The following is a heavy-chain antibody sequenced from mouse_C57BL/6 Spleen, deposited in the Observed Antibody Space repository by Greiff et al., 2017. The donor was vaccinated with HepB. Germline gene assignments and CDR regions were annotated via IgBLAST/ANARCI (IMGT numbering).Heavy chain of an antibody. CDR3: GRSHVNSLWDAC. CDR1: GYTFTSYW. V-gene: IGHV1-7*01. Sequence: VQLQQPGAELVKPGASVKLSCKASGYTFTSYWMHWVKQRPGQGLEWIGYINPCSSYTKYNQKFKDKATLTADKSSSTAYMQLISLTSEDSAVYYCGRSHVNSLWDACCSRRTLVTVSA. CDR2: INPCSSYT. D-gene: IGHD6-2*01. J-gene: IGHJ3*01.